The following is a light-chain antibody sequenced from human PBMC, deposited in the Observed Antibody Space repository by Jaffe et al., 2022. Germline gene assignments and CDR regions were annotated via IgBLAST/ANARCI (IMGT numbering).Light chain of an antibody. V-gene: IGKV3-15*01. CDR2: AIS. Sequence: EIVMTQSPATLSVSPGEGATVSCRASQSITSTCLAWYHQKPGQAPSLLIYAISTRATGIPARFSGSGSGTEFTLTISSLQSEDFGVYYCQQYHKWPITFGQGTRLENK. J-gene: IGKJ5*01. CDR3: QQYHKWPIT. CDR1: QSITST.